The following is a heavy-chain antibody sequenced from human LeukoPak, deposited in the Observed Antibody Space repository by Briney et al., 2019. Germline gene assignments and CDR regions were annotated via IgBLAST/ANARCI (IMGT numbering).Heavy chain of an antibody. CDR3: AKTGSPYYYDSSGYYPEYYFDY. Sequence: GGSLRLSCAASGFTFSSYAMSWVRQAPGKGLEWVSAISGSGGSTYYADSVKGRFTISRDNSKNTLYLQMNSLRAEDTAVYYCAKTGSPYYYDSSGYYPEYYFDYWGRGTLVTVSS. J-gene: IGHJ4*02. V-gene: IGHV3-23*01. CDR1: GFTFSSYA. CDR2: ISGSGGST. D-gene: IGHD3-22*01.